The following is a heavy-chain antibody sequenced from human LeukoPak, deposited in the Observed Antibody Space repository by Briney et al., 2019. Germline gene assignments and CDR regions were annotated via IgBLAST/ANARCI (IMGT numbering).Heavy chain of an antibody. D-gene: IGHD3-22*01. Sequence: GASVKVSCKASGYTFTSYDINWVRQATGQGLEWMGWMNPNSGNTGYAQKFQGRVTMTRNTSIGTAYMELSSLRSEDTAVYYCARSRMIVVGRGMDVWGQGTTVTVSS. CDR1: GYTFTSYD. J-gene: IGHJ6*02. CDR2: MNPNSGNT. CDR3: ARSRMIVVGRGMDV. V-gene: IGHV1-8*02.